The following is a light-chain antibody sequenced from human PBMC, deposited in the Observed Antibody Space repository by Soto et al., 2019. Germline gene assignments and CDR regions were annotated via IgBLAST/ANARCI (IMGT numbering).Light chain of an antibody. CDR2: GAS. CDR3: QQYNNWPYT. Sequence: EIVMTQSPATVSVSPGERATLSCRASQSVNSNLAWYQQKPGQAPRLLIYGASTRAAGIPARFSGSGSGTEFTLTISSLQSEDFAVYYCQQYNNWPYTFGQGTQLEIK. J-gene: IGKJ2*01. CDR1: QSVNSN. V-gene: IGKV3-15*01.